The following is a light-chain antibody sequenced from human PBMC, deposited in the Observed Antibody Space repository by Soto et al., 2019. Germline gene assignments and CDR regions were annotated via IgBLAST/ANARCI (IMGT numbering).Light chain of an antibody. J-gene: IGKJ1*01. Sequence: EIVLAQSPATLSVSPGERATLSCRASQSVSSNLASYQQKPGQAPRLLIYGASTRATSIPARFSGSGSGTEFTLTISSLQSEDFAVYYCQQYNNWPPWTFGQGTKVDIK. CDR1: QSVSSN. CDR3: QQYNNWPPWT. CDR2: GAS. V-gene: IGKV3-15*01.